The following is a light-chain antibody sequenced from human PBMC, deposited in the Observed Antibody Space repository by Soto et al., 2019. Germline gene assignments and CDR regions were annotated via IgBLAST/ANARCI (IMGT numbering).Light chain of an antibody. CDR2: LVS. V-gene: IGKV2-28*01. Sequence: EIVMTQSPLSLPVTPGEPASISCMSSHSLLHRSGYNYLHWYLQKPGQSPQLLIYLVSTRASGVXDXYSGSGSGIDFTLKISRVEAEDVGVYYCMQDLQTPYTFGQGTKLEIK. CDR1: HSLLHRSGYNY. CDR3: MQDLQTPYT. J-gene: IGKJ2*01.